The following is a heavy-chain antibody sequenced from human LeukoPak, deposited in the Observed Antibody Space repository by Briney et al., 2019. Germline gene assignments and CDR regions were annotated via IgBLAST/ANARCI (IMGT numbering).Heavy chain of an antibody. CDR2: ISSSGSTI. CDR1: GFTFSSYE. Sequence: PGGSLRLSCAASGFTFSSYEMNWVRQAPGKGLEWVSYISSSGSTIYYADSVKGRFTISRDNAKNSLYLQMNSLRAEDTAVYYCARGSFPEYDYVWGSYRPFDHWGQGTLVTVSS. J-gene: IGHJ4*02. V-gene: IGHV3-48*03. D-gene: IGHD3-16*02. CDR3: ARGSFPEYDYVWGSYRPFDH.